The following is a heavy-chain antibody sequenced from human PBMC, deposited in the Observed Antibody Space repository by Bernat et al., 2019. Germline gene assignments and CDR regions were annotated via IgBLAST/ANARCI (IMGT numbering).Heavy chain of an antibody. Sequence: EVQLVQSGTEVKKPGATVKISCKVSGYTFTDYYMHWVQQAPGKGLEWMGLVDPEDGETIYAEKFQGRVTITADTSTDTAYMELSSLRSEDTAVYYCATERGNENSSSWHIANQWGQGTLVTVSS. J-gene: IGHJ4*02. V-gene: IGHV1-69-2*01. CDR3: ATERGNENSSSWHIANQ. CDR1: GYTFTDYY. D-gene: IGHD6-13*01. CDR2: VDPEDGET.